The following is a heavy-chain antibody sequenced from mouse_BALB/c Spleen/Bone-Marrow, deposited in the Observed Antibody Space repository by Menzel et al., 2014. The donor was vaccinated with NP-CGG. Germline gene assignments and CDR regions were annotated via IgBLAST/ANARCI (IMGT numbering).Heavy chain of an antibody. CDR3: AKHTTVVPPPMDY. V-gene: IGHV2-6-5*01. CDR2: IWGGGST. D-gene: IGHD1-1*01. CDR1: GFSLTDCG. Sequence: VKVVESGPGLVAPSQSLSITCTVSGFSLTDCGVSWIRQPPGKGLEWLGVIWGGGSTYYNSALKSRLSISKDNSKSXVFLKMNSLQTDDTAMYYCAKHTTVVPPPMDYWGQGTSVTVSS. J-gene: IGHJ4*01.